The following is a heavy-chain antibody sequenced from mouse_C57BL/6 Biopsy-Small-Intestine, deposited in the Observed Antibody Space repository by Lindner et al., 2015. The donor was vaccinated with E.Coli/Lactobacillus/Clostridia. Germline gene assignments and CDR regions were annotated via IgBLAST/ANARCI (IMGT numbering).Heavy chain of an antibody. J-gene: IGHJ3*01. CDR1: GGTFSSYT. CDR3: AKGGSIGEAFDI. CDR2: IIPILGIA. Sequence: SVKVSCKASGGTFSSYTISWVRQAPGQGLEWMGRIIPILGIANYAQKFQGRVTITADKSTTTAYMELSSLRSEDTAVYYCAKGGSIGEAFDIWGQGTMVTVS. D-gene: IGHD2-14*01. V-gene: IGHV1-74*01.